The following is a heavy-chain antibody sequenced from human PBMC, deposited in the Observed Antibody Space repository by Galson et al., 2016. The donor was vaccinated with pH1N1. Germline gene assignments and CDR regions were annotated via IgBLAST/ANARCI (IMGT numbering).Heavy chain of an antibody. D-gene: IGHD4-17*01. CDR1: GFHFDTFA. Sequence: LRLSCAASGFHFDTFAMHWVRRTPGKGLEWVAFISYNGHDESYADSLKGRFTVSRDNSKNTLYLHMNSLRAEDTALYYCAREDWSYGDTYYYGMDVWGQGTTVTVSS. J-gene: IGHJ6*02. CDR2: ISYNGHDE. V-gene: IGHV3-30-3*01. CDR3: AREDWSYGDTYYYGMDV.